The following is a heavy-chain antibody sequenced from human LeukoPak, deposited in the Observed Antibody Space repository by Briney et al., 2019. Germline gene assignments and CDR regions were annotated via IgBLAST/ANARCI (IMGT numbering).Heavy chain of an antibody. J-gene: IGHJ4*02. V-gene: IGHV3-53*01. CDR1: VFTFSSNY. Sequence: GVSLRLSCAASVFTFSSNYMNRHRQVPRQGLKSASVINSGRSTHYADSEKVRFTISRENAKNSLYLQLNILRAEDTDVYYCARDLYYYGSGSDNFVYYWGQGTLVTVSS. CDR2: INSGRST. CDR3: ARDLYYYGSGSDNFVYY. D-gene: IGHD3-10*01.